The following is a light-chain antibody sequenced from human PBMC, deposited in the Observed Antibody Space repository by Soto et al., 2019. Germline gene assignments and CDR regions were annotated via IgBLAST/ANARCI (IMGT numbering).Light chain of an antibody. J-gene: IGKJ3*01. CDR3: QQDGSSPPVT. CDR2: GAS. Sequence: EIVLTQSPGPLSLSPGERATLSCRASQSVTGSYLAWYQQKPGQAPRLLIYGASSRASGIPDRFSGGGSGTAFTLTISRLEPEDFAVYYWQQDGSSPPVTFGRGTKVDMK. V-gene: IGKV3-20*01. CDR1: QSVTGSY.